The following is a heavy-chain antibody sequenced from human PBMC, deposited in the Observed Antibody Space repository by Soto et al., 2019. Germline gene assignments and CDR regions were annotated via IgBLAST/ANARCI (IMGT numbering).Heavy chain of an antibody. CDR3: ARGRYGDY. CDR1: GYTFTSYG. J-gene: IGHJ4*02. CDR2: ISAHNGNT. D-gene: IGHD1-1*01. Sequence: QVHLVQSGAEVKKPGASVKVSCKGSGYTFTSYGITWVRQAPGQGLEWMGWISAHNGNTDYAQRLQGRVTVTRDTSTSTAYMELRSLRSDDTAVYYCARGRYGDYWGQGALVTISS. V-gene: IGHV1-18*01.